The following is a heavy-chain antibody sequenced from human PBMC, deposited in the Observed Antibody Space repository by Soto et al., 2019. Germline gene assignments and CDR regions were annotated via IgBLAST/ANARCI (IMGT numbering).Heavy chain of an antibody. D-gene: IGHD2-21*02. CDR2: IYSNGAT. Sequence: DTLSLTCTVAGGSISGFYWSWVRQPAGRGLQWIGRIYSNGATNYNPSLRNRVTMSVDTSTDQYSLNLASMTAADTAVYFCARGPFCGDDCYFDVWGQGTQVTVSS. J-gene: IGHJ4*02. CDR1: GGSISGFY. CDR3: ARGPFCGDDCYFDV. V-gene: IGHV4-4*07.